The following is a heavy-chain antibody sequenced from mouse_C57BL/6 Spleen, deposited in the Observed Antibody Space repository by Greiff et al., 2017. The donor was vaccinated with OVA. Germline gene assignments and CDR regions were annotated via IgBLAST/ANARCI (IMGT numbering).Heavy chain of an antibody. V-gene: IGHV1-61*01. Sequence: QVQLQQPGAELVRPGSSVKLSCKASGYTFTSYWMDWVKQRPGQGLEWIGNIYPSDSETHYNQKFKDKATLTVDKSSSTAYMQLSSLTSEDSAVYYCARRGIYYDYAMDYWGQGTSVTVSS. CDR1: GYTFTSYW. CDR3: ARRGIYYDYAMDY. CDR2: IYPSDSET. J-gene: IGHJ4*01. D-gene: IGHD2-1*01.